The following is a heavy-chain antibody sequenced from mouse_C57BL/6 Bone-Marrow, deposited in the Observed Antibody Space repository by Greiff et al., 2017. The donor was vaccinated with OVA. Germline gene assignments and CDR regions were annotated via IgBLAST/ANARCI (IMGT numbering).Heavy chain of an antibody. V-gene: IGHV7-1*01. CDR3: ASRGYLHWYFDV. D-gene: IGHD3-1*01. J-gene: IGHJ1*03. CDR1: GFTFSDFY. CDR2: SRNKANDYTT. Sequence: EVQGVESGGGLVQSGRSLRLSCATSGFTFSDFYMEWVRQAPGKGLEWIAASRNKANDYTTEYSASVKGRFIVSRDTSQSILYLQMNALRAEDTAIYYCASRGYLHWYFDVWGTGTTVTVSS.